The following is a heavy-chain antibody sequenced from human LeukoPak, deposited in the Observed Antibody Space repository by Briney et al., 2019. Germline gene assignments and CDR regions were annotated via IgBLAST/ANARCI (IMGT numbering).Heavy chain of an antibody. CDR1: GGTFSSYA. V-gene: IGHV1-69*04. CDR2: IIPIFGIA. Sequence: ASVKVSCKASGGTFSSYAISWVRQAPGQGLEWMGRIIPIFGIANYAQKFQGRVTITADKSTSTAYMELSSLRSEDTAVYYCASTYGSGSYPTLLWGQGTLVTVSS. CDR3: ASTYGSGSYPTLL. D-gene: IGHD3-10*01. J-gene: IGHJ4*02.